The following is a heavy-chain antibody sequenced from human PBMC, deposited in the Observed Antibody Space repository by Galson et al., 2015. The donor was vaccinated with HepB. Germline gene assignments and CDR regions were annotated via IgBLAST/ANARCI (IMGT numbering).Heavy chain of an antibody. V-gene: IGHV1-3*01. D-gene: IGHD3-10*01. CDR1: GYTFTSYA. J-gene: IGHJ4*02. CDR2: INAGNGNT. Sequence: SVKVSCKASGYTFTSYAMHWVRQAPGQRLEWMGWINAGNGNTKYSQKFQGRVTITRDTSASTAYMELSSLRSEDTAVYYCARALTITMVRGVIGYWGQGTLVTVSS. CDR3: ARALTITMVRGVIGY.